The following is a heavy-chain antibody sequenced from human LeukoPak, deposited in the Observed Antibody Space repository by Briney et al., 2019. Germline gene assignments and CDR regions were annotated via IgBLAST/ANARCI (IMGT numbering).Heavy chain of an antibody. CDR3: AGDRPRGYFDY. V-gene: IGHV3-7*01. J-gene: IGHJ4*02. Sequence: GGSLRLSCVASGLTFSTYWMSWVRHIPGKGLEWVANIKEDGRGTYYVDSVRGRFTIYRDNAKNSLYLQMNSLRADDTGVYYCAGDRPRGYFDYWGQGTLVTVSS. CDR1: GLTFSTYW. CDR2: IKEDGRGT.